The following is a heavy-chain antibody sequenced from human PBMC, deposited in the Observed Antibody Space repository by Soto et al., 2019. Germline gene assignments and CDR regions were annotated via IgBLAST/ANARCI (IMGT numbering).Heavy chain of an antibody. D-gene: IGHD3-10*01. CDR2: IYPGDSDT. CDR3: ARQDGSGIYYFDY. J-gene: IGHJ4*01. V-gene: IGHV5-51*01. Sequence: EVQLVQSGAEVKKPGESLKISCKASGYSFSFYWIAWVRHMPGKGLEWMGIIYPGDSDTRYSPSFQGQVTISADKSINTAYLQWSSLEASDTAMYFCARQDGSGIYYFDYWGHGTLVTVSS. CDR1: GYSFSFYW.